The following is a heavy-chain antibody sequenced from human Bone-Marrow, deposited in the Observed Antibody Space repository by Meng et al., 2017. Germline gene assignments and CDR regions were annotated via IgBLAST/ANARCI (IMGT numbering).Heavy chain of an antibody. CDR2: VYQRGDT. J-gene: IGHJ4*02. CDR3: GRDQGRELINH. V-gene: IGHV4-4*02. D-gene: IGHD1-7*01. CDR1: GDSITSAIW. Sequence: QVQLQESGPGLVKPSGTLSLTFTVSGDSITSAIWWSWVRQPPGKGLEWIGEVYQRGDTNYNPSLKSRVDISVDKSKNQFYLSLFSVTAADTAVYYCGRDQGRELINHWGQGTLVTVSS.